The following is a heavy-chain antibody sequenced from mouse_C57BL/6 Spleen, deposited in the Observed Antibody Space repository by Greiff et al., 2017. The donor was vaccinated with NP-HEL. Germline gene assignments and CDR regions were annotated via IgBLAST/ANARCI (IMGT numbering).Heavy chain of an antibody. D-gene: IGHD1-1*01. CDR1: GYTFTDYY. V-gene: IGHV1-26*01. CDR2: INPNNGGT. J-gene: IGHJ1*03. CDR3: AREGYYGSSYGYFDV. Sequence: EVQLQQSGPELVKPGASVKISCKASGYTFTDYYMNWVKQSHGKSLEWIGDINPNNGGTSYNQKFKGKATLTVYKSSSTAYMELRSLTSEDSAVYYCAREGYYGSSYGYFDVWGTGTTVTVSS.